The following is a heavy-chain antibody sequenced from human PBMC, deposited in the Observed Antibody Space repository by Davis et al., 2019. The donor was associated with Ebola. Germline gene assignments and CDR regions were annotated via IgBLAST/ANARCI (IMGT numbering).Heavy chain of an antibody. V-gene: IGHV3-9*01. CDR3: AKASILRYFDY. Sequence: SLKISCAASGFTFSSSWIHWVRQAPGKGLEWVSGISWNSGSIGYADSVKGRFTISRDNAKNSLYLQMNSLRAEDTALYYCAKASILRYFDYWGQGTLVTVSS. J-gene: IGHJ4*02. CDR1: GFTFSSSW. CDR2: ISWNSGSI.